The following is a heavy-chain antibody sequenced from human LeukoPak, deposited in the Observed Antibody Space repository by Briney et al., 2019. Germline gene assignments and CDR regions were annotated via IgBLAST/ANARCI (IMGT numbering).Heavy chain of an antibody. V-gene: IGHV4-39*01. Sequence: SETLSLTCTVSGGSISSSSYYWGWIRQPPGKGLEWIGSIYYSGSTYYNPSLKSRVTISVDTSRTHFSLKLGSVTAADTAVYYCASRRGSFDAFDIWGQGTMVTVSS. CDR1: GGSISSSSYY. CDR3: ASRRGSFDAFDI. D-gene: IGHD3-10*01. CDR2: IYYSGST. J-gene: IGHJ3*02.